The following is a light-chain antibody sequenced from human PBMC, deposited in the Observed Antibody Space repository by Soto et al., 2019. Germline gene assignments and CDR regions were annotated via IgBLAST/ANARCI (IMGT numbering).Light chain of an antibody. Sequence: DIQMTQYPSSRFASIGKRVTITCLASQSINSYLNWYQQKPGKAPNLLIYAASSLQSGVPPRFSGSGSGTGFTLTISSLQPEDFAFYYCQQTYRIPPTFGQGTRLEI. V-gene: IGKV1-39*01. J-gene: IGKJ5*01. CDR1: QSINSY. CDR3: QQTYRIPPT. CDR2: AAS.